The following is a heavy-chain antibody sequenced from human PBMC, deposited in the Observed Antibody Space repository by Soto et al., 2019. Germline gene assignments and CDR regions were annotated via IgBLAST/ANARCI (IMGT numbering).Heavy chain of an antibody. D-gene: IGHD2-15*01. Sequence: QVQLVESGGGVVQPGRSLRLSCAASGFTFSSYAMHWVRQAPGKGLEWVAVISYDGSNKYYADSVKGRFTISRDNSKNPRYLQRNSLIAEDTAVDYCARDGGLVECSGGRCYARFYYYYGMDVWGQGTTVTVSS. J-gene: IGHJ6*02. V-gene: IGHV3-30-3*01. CDR1: GFTFSSYA. CDR2: ISYDGSNK. CDR3: ARDGGLVECSGGRCYARFYYYYGMDV.